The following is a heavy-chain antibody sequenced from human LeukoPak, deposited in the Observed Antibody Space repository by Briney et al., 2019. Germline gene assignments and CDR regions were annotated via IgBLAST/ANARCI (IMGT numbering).Heavy chain of an antibody. D-gene: IGHD3-3*01. CDR3: ARGATDHTDFWSGYQYYYFDY. J-gene: IGHJ4*02. CDR2: IYYSGST. CDR1: GVSISSGGYY. Sequence: SQTLSLTCTVSGVSISSGGYYWSWIRQHPGKGLEWIGYIYYSGSTYYNPSLKSRVTISVDTSKNQFSLKLSSVTAADTAVYYCARGATDHTDFWSGYQYYYFDYWGQGTLVTVSS. V-gene: IGHV4-31*03.